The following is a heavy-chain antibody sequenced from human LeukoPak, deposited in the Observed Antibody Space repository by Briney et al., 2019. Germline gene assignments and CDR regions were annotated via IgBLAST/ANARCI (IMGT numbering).Heavy chain of an antibody. Sequence: GRSLRLSCAASGFTFSSYAMHWVRQAPGKGLEWVAVISYDGNNKYYADSVKGRFTISRDNSKNTLYLQMNSLRAEDTAVYYCAREEGAAAGYFYYGMDVWGQGTTVTVSS. D-gene: IGHD6-13*01. J-gene: IGHJ6*02. CDR3: AREEGAAAGYFYYGMDV. V-gene: IGHV3-30-3*01. CDR2: ISYDGNNK. CDR1: GFTFSSYA.